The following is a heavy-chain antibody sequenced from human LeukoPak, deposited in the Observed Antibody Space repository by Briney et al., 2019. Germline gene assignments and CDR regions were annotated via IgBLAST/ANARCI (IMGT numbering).Heavy chain of an antibody. CDR3: ARAGGIAAAGTCDY. CDR1: GFTFSSYE. CDR2: IKQDGSEK. Sequence: PGGSLRLSCAASGFTFSSYEMNWVRQAPGKGLEWVANIKQDGSEKYYVDSVKGRFTISRDNAKNSLYLQMNSLRAEDTAVYYCARAGGIAAAGTCDYWGQGTLVTVSS. J-gene: IGHJ4*02. V-gene: IGHV3-7*01. D-gene: IGHD6-13*01.